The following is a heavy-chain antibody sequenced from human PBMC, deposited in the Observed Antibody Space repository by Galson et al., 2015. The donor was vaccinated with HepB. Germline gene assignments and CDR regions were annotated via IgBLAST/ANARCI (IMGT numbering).Heavy chain of an antibody. V-gene: IGHV3-23*01. D-gene: IGHD1-1*01. CDR2: ISGSGGST. CDR1: GFTFSSYS. CDR3: AKGPEGQLERRNYYYGMDV. J-gene: IGHJ6*02. Sequence: SLRLSCAASGFTFSSYSMSWVRQAPGKGLEWVSAISGSGGSTYYADSVKGRFTISRDNSKNTLYLQMNSLRAEDTAVYYCAKGPEGQLERRNYYYGMDVWGQGTTVTVSS.